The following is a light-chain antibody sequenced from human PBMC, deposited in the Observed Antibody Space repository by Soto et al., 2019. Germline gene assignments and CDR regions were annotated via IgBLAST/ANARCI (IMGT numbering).Light chain of an antibody. CDR1: STDVGAYNY. CDR2: EGS. CDR3: CSYAGSSTSWV. J-gene: IGLJ3*02. Sequence: QSALTQPPSASGSPGQSVTISCTGTSTDVGAYNYVSWYQQHPGKAPKLMIYEGSKRPSGVSNRFSGSKSGNTASLTISGLQAEDEADYYCCSYAGSSTSWVFGGGTKLTVL. V-gene: IGLV2-23*01.